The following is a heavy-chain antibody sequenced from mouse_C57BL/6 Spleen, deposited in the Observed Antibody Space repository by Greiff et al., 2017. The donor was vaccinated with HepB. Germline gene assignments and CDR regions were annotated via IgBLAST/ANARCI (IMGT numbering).Heavy chain of an antibody. D-gene: IGHD2-1*01. V-gene: IGHV1-53*01. CDR3: ARPIYYGNYVSWFAY. Sequence: VQLQQPGTELVKPGASVKLSCKASGYTFTSYWMHWVKQRPGQGLEWIGNINPSNGGTNYNEKFKSKATLTVDESSSTAYMQLSSLTSEDSAVYYCARPIYYGNYVSWFAYWGQGTLVTVSA. CDR1: GYTFTSYW. CDR2: INPSNGGT. J-gene: IGHJ3*01.